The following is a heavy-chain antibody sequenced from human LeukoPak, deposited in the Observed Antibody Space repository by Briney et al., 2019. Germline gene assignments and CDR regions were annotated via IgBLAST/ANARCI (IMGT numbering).Heavy chain of an antibody. CDR1: GFTFSSYW. V-gene: IGHV3-7*01. J-gene: IGHJ5*02. CDR2: INQDGSEK. Sequence: GGSLRLSRAASGFTFSSYWMTWVRQAPGKGLEWVANINQDGSEKYYVDSVKGRFTISRDNAKNSLYLQMNSLRAEDTAVYYCARDRETVAGTLGWFDPWGQGTLVTVSS. CDR3: ARDRETVAGTLGWFDP. D-gene: IGHD6-19*01.